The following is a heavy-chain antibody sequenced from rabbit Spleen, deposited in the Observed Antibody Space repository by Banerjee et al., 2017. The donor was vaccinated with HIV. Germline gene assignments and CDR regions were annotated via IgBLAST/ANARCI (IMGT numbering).Heavy chain of an antibody. Sequence: QSLEESGGGLVQPGGSLTLSCKVSGSDISSNNMGWVRQAPGKGLEWIGYIEPIFGNTYYADWVNGRFTISTDNAQNTLYLQLSSLTAADTATYFCVRDQAGDADYGPYYLNLWGPGTLVTVS. CDR2: IEPIFGNT. J-gene: IGHJ4*01. CDR3: VRDQAGDADYGPYYLNL. CDR1: GSDISSNN. V-gene: IGHV1S7*01. D-gene: IGHD2-1*01.